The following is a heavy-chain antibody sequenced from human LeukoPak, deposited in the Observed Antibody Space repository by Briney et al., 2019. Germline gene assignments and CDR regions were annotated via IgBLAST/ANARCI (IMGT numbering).Heavy chain of an antibody. Sequence: ASVKVSCKASGGTFSSYAISWVRQAPGQGLEWMGGIIPIFGTANYAQKFQGRVTITADKSTSTAYMELSSLRSEDTAVYYCARSGFWTDHPAFDIWGQGTMVTVSS. V-gene: IGHV1-69*06. CDR3: ARSGFWTDHPAFDI. J-gene: IGHJ3*02. CDR2: IIPIFGTA. CDR1: GGTFSSYA. D-gene: IGHD3/OR15-3a*01.